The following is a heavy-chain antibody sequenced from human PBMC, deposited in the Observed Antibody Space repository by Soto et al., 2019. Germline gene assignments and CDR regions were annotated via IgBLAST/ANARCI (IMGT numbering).Heavy chain of an antibody. V-gene: IGHV1-18*01. D-gene: IGHD6-13*01. CDR2: INTYYGNT. CDR3: ARDLLYSTRSTVRFDI. CDR1: GYTFTSHG. Sequence: VQLVQSGVEVKKPGASVKVSCKASGYTFTSHGISWVRQAPGQGLEWMGWINTYYGNTNYAQKVQGRVTMTTETSTSTAYMELRSLRSDDTAVYYCARDLLYSTRSTVRFDIWGQGTMLTVSS. J-gene: IGHJ3*02.